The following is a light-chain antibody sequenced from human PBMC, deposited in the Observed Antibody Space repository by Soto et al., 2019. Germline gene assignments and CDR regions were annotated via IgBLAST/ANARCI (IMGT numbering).Light chain of an antibody. J-gene: IGKJ1*01. CDR2: GAS. Sequence: EKVMTQSPATLSMSPGERATLSCRASQSVGSFLAWYQQKPGQAPRLLIYGASTRATGIPARFSGSGSGTEFTLTISSLQYEDFAVYYCQQYNNWPSWTFGQGTKVE. V-gene: IGKV3-15*01. CDR3: QQYNNWPSWT. CDR1: QSVGSF.